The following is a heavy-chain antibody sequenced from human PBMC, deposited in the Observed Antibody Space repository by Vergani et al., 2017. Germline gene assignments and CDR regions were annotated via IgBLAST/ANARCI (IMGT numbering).Heavy chain of an antibody. CDR2: INHSGST. CDR3: ARGQVTTPYFDY. V-gene: IGHV4-34*01. D-gene: IGHD4-11*01. Sequence: QVQLQQWGAGLLKPSETLSLTCAVYGGSFSGYYWSWIRQPPGKGLEWIGEINHSGSTNYNPSLKSRVTISVDTSKNQFSLKLSSVTAADTAVYYCARGQVTTPYFDYWGQGTLVTVSS. CDR1: GGSFSGYY. J-gene: IGHJ4*02.